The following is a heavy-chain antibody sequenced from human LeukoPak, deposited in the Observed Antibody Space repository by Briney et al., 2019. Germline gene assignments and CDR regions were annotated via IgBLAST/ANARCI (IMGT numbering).Heavy chain of an antibody. CDR3: ASGERGYSYGSSFYYYYGMDV. CDR2: IYYSGST. Sequence: SETLSLTCTVSGGSISSGGYYWSWIRQHPGKGLEWIGYIYYSGSTNYNPSLKSRVTISVDTSKNQFSLKLSSVTAADTAVYYCASGERGYSYGSSFYYYYGMDVWGQGTTVTVSS. J-gene: IGHJ6*02. CDR1: GGSISSGGYY. D-gene: IGHD5-18*01. V-gene: IGHV4-31*03.